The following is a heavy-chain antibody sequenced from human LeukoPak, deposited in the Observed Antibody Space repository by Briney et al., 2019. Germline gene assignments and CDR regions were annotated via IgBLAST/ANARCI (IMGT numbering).Heavy chain of an antibody. D-gene: IGHD2-21*02. J-gene: IGHJ4*02. CDR3: ARDQAYCGGDCYFDF. CDR2: IYHSGST. Sequence: SETLSLTCAAYGGSFSGYYWSWIRQPPGKGLEWIGSIYHSGSTNYNPSLKSRVTISVDTSKNQFSLKLRSVTAADTAVYYCARDQAYCGGDCYFDFWGQGTLVTVSS. V-gene: IGHV4-34*01. CDR1: GGSFSGYY.